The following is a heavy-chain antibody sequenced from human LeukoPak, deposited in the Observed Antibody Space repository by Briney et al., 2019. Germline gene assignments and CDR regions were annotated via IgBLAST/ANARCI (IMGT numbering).Heavy chain of an antibody. Sequence: PGGSLRLSCEVSGFTFSSYWMSWVRRAPGKGLQCVAIIIQDGSAKYYVDSVRGRFTISRDNAKNSLYLQMNSLRDDDTAVYYCARGTNLDFWGQGTLVTVSS. CDR2: IIQDGSAK. J-gene: IGHJ4*02. V-gene: IGHV3-7*04. D-gene: IGHD2-8*01. CDR1: GFTFSSYW. CDR3: ARGTNLDF.